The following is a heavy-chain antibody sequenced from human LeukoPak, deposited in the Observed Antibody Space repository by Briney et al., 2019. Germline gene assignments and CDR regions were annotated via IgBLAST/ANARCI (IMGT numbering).Heavy chain of an antibody. CDR1: GYTFIDHY. CDR3: ARAGHNSNSGGYDF. J-gene: IGHJ4*02. Sequence: ASVKVSCKPSGYTFIDHYLHWVRQAPGQGLESLGWIDPDTGDTNYPQKFQGRLTMTRDTSSSTAYMELNRLRSDDTAAYYCARAGHNSNSGGYDFWGLGTLVTVSS. V-gene: IGHV1-2*02. D-gene: IGHD3-22*01. CDR2: IDPDTGDT.